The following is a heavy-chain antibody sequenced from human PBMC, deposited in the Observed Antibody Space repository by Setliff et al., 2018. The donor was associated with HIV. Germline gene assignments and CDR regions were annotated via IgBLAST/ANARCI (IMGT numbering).Heavy chain of an antibody. Sequence: ASETLSLTCTVSGGSIRGYYWSWIRQPPGKGLEWIGYIYSSGTTKYNPSLGSRVTISVDTSKNQLSLRLTSVTAADTAVYYCARRGTDSSGYQRAFDIWGQGTMVTVSS. J-gene: IGHJ3*02. CDR2: IYSSGTT. CDR1: GGSIRGYY. D-gene: IGHD3-22*01. V-gene: IGHV4-59*01. CDR3: ARRGTDSSGYQRAFDI.